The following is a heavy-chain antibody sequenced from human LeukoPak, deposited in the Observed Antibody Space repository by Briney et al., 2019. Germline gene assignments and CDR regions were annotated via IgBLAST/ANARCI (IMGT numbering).Heavy chain of an antibody. D-gene: IGHD3-22*01. J-gene: IGHJ4*02. CDR3: AKFSSYYDSSGYWGY. V-gene: IGHV3-23*01. CDR1: GFTFSSYA. CDR2: ISGSGGST. Sequence: GGSLRLSCAASGFTFSSYAMSWVRQAPGKGLEWVSAISGSGGSTYYAHSVKGRFTISRDNSKNTLYLQMNSLRAEDTAVYYCAKFSSYYDSSGYWGYWGQGTLVTVSS.